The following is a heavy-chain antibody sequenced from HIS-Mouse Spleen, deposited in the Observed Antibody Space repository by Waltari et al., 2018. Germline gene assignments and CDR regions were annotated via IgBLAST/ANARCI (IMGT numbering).Heavy chain of an antibody. J-gene: IGHJ4*02. CDR1: VGTFSRYA. V-gene: IGHV1-69*04. Sequence: QVQLVQSGAEVKKPGSSVKVSCKASVGTFSRYAISWVRQAPGQGLEWMGRIIPILGIANYAQKFQGRVTITADKSTSTAYMELSSLRSEDTAVYYCARDQMETGDPDYWGQGTLVTVSS. D-gene: IGHD7-27*01. CDR3: ARDQMETGDPDY. CDR2: IIPILGIA.